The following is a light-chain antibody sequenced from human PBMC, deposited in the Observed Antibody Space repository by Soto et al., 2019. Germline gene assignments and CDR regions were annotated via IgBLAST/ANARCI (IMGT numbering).Light chain of an antibody. CDR2: ATS. CDR3: QQGYSSRWT. CDR1: QNIRSY. Sequence: DIPMTQSPSSLSASVGDRVTITCRASQNIRSYLNWYQQKPGKAPQLLIYATSSVQTGVPSRFSVSESWTDFSLVISDLQPEDSANYYCQQGYSSRWTSGRGTKVEI. J-gene: IGKJ1*01. V-gene: IGKV1-39*01.